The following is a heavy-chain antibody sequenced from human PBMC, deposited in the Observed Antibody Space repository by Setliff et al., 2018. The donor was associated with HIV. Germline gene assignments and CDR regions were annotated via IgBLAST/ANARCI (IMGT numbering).Heavy chain of an antibody. J-gene: IGHJ2*01. CDR2: IYPGDSET. V-gene: IGHV5-51*01. CDR1: GYIFTNYW. D-gene: IGHD3-9*01. Sequence: GESLKISCKSSGYIFTNYWIGWVRQMPGKALEWMGIIYPGDSETKYSPSSEGQVTISADKSTSTAYLQWSSLKASDTAMYYCARSDYDVLTGFWYFDLWGRGTLVTVSS. CDR3: ARSDYDVLTGFWYFDL.